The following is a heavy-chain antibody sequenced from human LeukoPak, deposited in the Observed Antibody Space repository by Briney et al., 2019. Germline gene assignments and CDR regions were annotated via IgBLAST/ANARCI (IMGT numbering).Heavy chain of an antibody. CDR3: AKATSGSYFRYYFDY. D-gene: IGHD1-26*01. CDR1: GFTFSSYG. J-gene: IGHJ4*02. CDR2: ISYDGSNK. Sequence: PGGSLRLSCAASGFTFSSYGMHWVRQAPGKGLEWVAVISYDGSNKYYADSVKGRFTISRDNSKNTLYLQMNSLRAEDTAVYYCAKATSGSYFRYYFDYWGQGTLVTVSS. V-gene: IGHV3-30*18.